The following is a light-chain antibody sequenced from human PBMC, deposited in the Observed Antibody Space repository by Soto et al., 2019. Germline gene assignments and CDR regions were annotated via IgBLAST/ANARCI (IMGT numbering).Light chain of an antibody. CDR2: GAS. CDR1: QSVNSNY. J-gene: IGKJ4*01. V-gene: IGKV3-20*01. Sequence: ESVLTQSPGTLSLSPGERATLSCRASQSVNSNYLGSYQQKYGQAPRLLIFGASNRATGIPDRFSGSGSGTDFTLSISRLEPEDFAVYYFQQYGSSPHSFGGGTKGDIK. CDR3: QQYGSSPHS.